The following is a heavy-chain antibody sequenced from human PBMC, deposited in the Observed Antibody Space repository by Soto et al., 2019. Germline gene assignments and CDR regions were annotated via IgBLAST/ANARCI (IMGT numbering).Heavy chain of an antibody. J-gene: IGHJ4*02. CDR2: IYYSGST. D-gene: IGHD2-2*01. Sequence: SETLSLTCTVSGGSISQYYWNWIRQPPGKGLEWIGYIYYSGSTNYNPSLESRVTIFVDMSRNQFSLKLNSATAADTAVYYCARSGCSSAFCHYYFDYWGQGTLVTVSS. CDR1: GGSISQYY. CDR3: ARSGCSSAFCHYYFDY. V-gene: IGHV4-59*01.